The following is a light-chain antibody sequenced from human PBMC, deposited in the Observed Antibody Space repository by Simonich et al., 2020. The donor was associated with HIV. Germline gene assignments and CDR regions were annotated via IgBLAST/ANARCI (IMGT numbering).Light chain of an antibody. CDR3: QQYNNWPPLT. V-gene: IGKV4-1*01. CDR1: QSVLYSSNNKNY. Sequence: DIVMTQSPDSLAVSLGERATINCKSSQSVLYSSNNKNYLAWYQQNPGQPPKLLIYWASTRESGVPDRFSGSGSGTDFTLTISSMQSEDFAVYYCQQYNNWPPLTFGGGTKVEIK. J-gene: IGKJ4*01. CDR2: WAS.